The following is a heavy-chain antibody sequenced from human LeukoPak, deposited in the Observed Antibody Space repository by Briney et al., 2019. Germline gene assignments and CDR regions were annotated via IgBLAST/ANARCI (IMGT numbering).Heavy chain of an antibody. V-gene: IGHV3-30*04. J-gene: IGHJ4*02. D-gene: IGHD5-24*01. CDR3: ARNFRDGYNNSFDY. CDR1: GFTFSSYA. Sequence: PGGSLRLSCAASGFTFSSYAMTWVRQAPGKGLEWVAVISYDGSKKYYADYVKGRFTISRDNSKNTLYLQMNSRRAEDTAVYYCARNFRDGYNNSFDYWGQGTLVTVSS. CDR2: ISYDGSKK.